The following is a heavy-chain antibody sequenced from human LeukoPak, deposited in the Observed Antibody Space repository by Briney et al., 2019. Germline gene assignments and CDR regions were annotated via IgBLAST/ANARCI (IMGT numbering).Heavy chain of an antibody. CDR2: IWYDGSNK. CDR3: ARSRHSGWYYFDY. V-gene: IGHV3-33*08. Sequence: GGSLRLSCAASGFTFSSYSMNWVRQAPGKGLEWVAVIWYDGSNKYCADSVKGRFTISRDNSKNTLYLQMNSLRAEDTAVYYCARSRHSGWYYFDYWGQGTLVTVSS. CDR1: GFTFSSYS. J-gene: IGHJ4*02. D-gene: IGHD6-19*01.